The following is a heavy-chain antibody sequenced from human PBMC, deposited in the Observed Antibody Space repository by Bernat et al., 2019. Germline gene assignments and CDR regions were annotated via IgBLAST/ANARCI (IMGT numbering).Heavy chain of an antibody. V-gene: IGHV3-30*01. CDR1: GFTLSSYA. CDR3: ARGGSSSSYYY. CDR2: ISYDGSNK. Sequence: QVQLVESGGGVVQPGRSLRLSCAASGFTLSSYAMHWVRQAPGKGLEWVAVISYDGSNKYYADSVKGRFTISRDNSKNTLYLQMNSLRAEDTAVYYCARGGSSSSYYYWGQGTLVTVSS. J-gene: IGHJ4*02. D-gene: IGHD6-6*01.